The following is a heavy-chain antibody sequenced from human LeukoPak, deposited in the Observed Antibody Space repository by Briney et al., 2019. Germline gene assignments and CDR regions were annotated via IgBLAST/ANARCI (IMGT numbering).Heavy chain of an antibody. V-gene: IGHV1-18*01. D-gene: IGHD6-19*01. CDR2: ISAYNGNT. Sequence: ASVKVPCKASGYTFTSYGISWVRQAPGQGLEWMGWISAYNGNTNYAQKLQGRVTMTTDTSTSTAYMELRSLRSDDTAVYYCARDQKQWLPTYQPPNDYWGQGTLVTVSS. CDR1: GYTFTSYG. CDR3: ARDQKQWLPTYQPPNDY. J-gene: IGHJ4*02.